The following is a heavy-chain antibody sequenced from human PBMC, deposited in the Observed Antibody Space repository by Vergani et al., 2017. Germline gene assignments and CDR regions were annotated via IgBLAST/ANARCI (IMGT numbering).Heavy chain of an antibody. J-gene: IGHJ5*02. CDR1: GGSISSSNW. D-gene: IGHD2-2*01. CDR2: IYHSGST. Sequence: QVQLQESGPGLVKPSGTLSLTCAVSGGSISSSNWWSWVRQPPGKGLEWIGEIYHSGSTNYNPSLKSRVTIAVDKSKNQFSLKLSSVTAADTAVYYCARDRLYCSSTSCYGHWFDPWGQGTLVTVSS. V-gene: IGHV4-4*02. CDR3: ARDRLYCSSTSCYGHWFDP.